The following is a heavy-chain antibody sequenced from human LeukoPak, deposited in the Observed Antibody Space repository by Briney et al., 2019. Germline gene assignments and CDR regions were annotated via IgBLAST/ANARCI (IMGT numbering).Heavy chain of an antibody. CDR2: IYTSGST. CDR3: ASRGIAARPGDDAFDI. Sequence: SDTLSLTCTVSGGPINSYHWSWLRHPAGKGLEWFGRIYTSGSTNYNPSLKSRVTISVDTSNNQFSLLLSSVTAADTAVYYCASRGIAARPGDDAFDIWGQGTMVTVSS. J-gene: IGHJ3*02. CDR1: GGPINSYH. D-gene: IGHD6-6*01. V-gene: IGHV4-4*07.